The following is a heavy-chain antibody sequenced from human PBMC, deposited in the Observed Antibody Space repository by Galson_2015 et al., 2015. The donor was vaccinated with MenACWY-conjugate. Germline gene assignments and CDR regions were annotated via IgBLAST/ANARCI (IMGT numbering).Heavy chain of an antibody. CDR3: AKDRIVVSVFDWFDP. D-gene: IGHD2-15*01. CDR1: GFTFSDYA. J-gene: IGHJ5*02. V-gene: IGHV3-23*01. CDR2: ITGDGLSA. Sequence: SLRLSCAASGFTFSDYAMAWFRQAPGEGLEWVSTITGDGLSAYYADSVKGRFTISRDNSKNTLFLRLKSLRADDTALYYCAKDRIVVSVFDWFDPWGQGTLVTVSS.